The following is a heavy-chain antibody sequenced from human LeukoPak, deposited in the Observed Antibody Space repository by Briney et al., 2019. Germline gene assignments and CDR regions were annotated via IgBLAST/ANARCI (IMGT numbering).Heavy chain of an antibody. V-gene: IGHV1-69*05. CDR2: IIPIFGTA. J-gene: IGHJ4*02. CDR3: ARGYGDYEELDY. Sequence: VSCKASGGTFSSYAISWVRQAPGQGREWMGRIIPIFGTANYAQKFQGSVTITTDESTSTAYMELSSLRSEDTAVYSCARGYGDYEELDYWGQGTLVTVSS. D-gene: IGHD4-17*01. CDR1: GGTFSSYA.